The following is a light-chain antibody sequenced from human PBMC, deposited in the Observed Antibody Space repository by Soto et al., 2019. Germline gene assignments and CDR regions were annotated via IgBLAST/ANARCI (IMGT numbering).Light chain of an antibody. CDR1: QSISSY. J-gene: IGKJ1*01. V-gene: IGKV1-39*01. Sequence: DIQMTQSPSSLSASVGDRVTITCRASQSISSYLNWYQQKPGKAPNLLIYAASSLQSGVPSRFSGSGSETDFTLTISSMQPEDFATYSCQHSYTTPRTFGQGTKVEIK. CDR2: AAS. CDR3: QHSYTTPRT.